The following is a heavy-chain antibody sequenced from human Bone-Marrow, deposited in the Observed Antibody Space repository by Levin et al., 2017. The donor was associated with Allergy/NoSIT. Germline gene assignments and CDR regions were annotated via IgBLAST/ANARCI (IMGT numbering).Heavy chain of an antibody. CDR2: MYYSGSI. V-gene: IGHV4-31*02. CDR1: GDFVSRGTFY. D-gene: IGHD3-16*02. J-gene: IGHJ6*02. Sequence: LRLSCSVSGDFVSRGTFYWSWVRQLPGQGLEWIAYMYYSGSIYYNPSLKSRVVVSMDASANQFSLTLTSVAAAATAVYYCARGASEITFGGIIVNNGMDVWGQGTTVTVSS. CDR3: ARGASEITFGGIIVNNGMDV.